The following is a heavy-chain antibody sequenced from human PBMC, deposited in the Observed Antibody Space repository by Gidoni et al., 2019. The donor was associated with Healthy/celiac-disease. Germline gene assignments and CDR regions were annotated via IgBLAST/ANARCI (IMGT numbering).Heavy chain of an antibody. CDR2: IKSKTDGRTT. Sequence: EVQLVESGGGLVKPGGTLRLSCAASGFTFRNAWMSWVRQAPGKGLEWFGRIKSKTDGRTTDDAAPVKGRFTNSRDDSKNTLYLQMNSLKTEDTAVYYCTTGGGWNDLKLCDGMDVWGQGTTVTVSS. CDR3: TTGGGWNDLKLCDGMDV. J-gene: IGHJ6*02. D-gene: IGHD1-1*01. V-gene: IGHV3-15*01. CDR1: GFTFRNAW.